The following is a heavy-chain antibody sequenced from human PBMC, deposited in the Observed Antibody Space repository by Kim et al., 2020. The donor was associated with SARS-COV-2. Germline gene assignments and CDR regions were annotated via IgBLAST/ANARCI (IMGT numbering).Heavy chain of an antibody. V-gene: IGHV1-3*01. D-gene: IGHD1-1*01. CDR3: ARGNNGAFDL. CDR2: GNT. J-gene: IGHJ3*01. Sequence: GNTEYSQIFQDRVTFTSEPSATTAYMELSSLRSEDTAVYYCARGNNGAFDLWGQGTMVTVSS.